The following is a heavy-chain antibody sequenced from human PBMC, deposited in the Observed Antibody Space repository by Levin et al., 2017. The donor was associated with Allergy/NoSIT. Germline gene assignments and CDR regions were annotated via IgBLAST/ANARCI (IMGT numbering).Heavy chain of an antibody. CDR2: ISSSSSRI. J-gene: IGHJ4*02. CDR1: GFIFSSDT. V-gene: IGHV3-48*01. Sequence: GESLKISCAASGFIFSSDTMNWVRQAPGKGLEWVSYISSSSSRINYADSVKGRFTISRDNAKNSLSLQMNSLRAEDTAVYYCARGNSELDYWGQGILVTVSS. D-gene: IGHD2-21*01. CDR3: ARGNSELDY.